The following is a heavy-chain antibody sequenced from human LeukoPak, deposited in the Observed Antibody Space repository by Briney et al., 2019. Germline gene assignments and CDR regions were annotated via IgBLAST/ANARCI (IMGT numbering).Heavy chain of an antibody. J-gene: IGHJ4*02. CDR2: IRSKANSYAT. CDR1: GFTFSGSA. CDR3: TRSFQYSYGYRDY. Sequence: QTGGSLRLSCAASGFTFSGSAMHWVRQASGKGLEWVGRIRSKANSYATAYAASVKGRFTISRDDSKNTAYLQMNSLKTEDTAVYYCTRSFQYSYGYRDYWGQGTLVTVSS. D-gene: IGHD5-18*01. V-gene: IGHV3-73*01.